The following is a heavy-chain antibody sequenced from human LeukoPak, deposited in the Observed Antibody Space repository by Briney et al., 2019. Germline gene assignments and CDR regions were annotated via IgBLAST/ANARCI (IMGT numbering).Heavy chain of an antibody. D-gene: IGHD1/OR15-1a*01. CDR2: INHSGST. V-gene: IGHV4-34*01. CDR3: TRGDSTNKNDY. J-gene: IGHJ4*02. CDR1: GGSFSGYY. Sequence: PSEALSLTCAVYGGSFSGYYWSWIRQPPGKGLEWIGEINHSGSTNYNPSLKSRVTISVDTSKNQFSLKPSSVTAADTAVYYCTRGDSTNKNDYWGQGTLVTVSS.